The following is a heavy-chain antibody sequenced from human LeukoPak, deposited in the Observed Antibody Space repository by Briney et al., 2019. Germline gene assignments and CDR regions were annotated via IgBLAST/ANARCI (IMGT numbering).Heavy chain of an antibody. CDR3: ARGAWATRLGS. J-gene: IGHJ4*02. D-gene: IGHD2-15*01. V-gene: IGHV4-34*01. Sequence: SGTLSLTCAVYGESLNSYYWSWVRQPPGEGLEWIGEIYESGTTEYNPSLKSRVTISMVPSKQQFSLSLSSVTAADTAVYYCARGAWATRLGSWGLGTPVIVSS. CDR2: IYESGTT. CDR1: GESLNSYY.